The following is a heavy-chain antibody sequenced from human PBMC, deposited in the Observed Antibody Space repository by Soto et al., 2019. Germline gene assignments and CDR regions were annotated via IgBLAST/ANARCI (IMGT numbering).Heavy chain of an antibody. D-gene: IGHD2-8*02. J-gene: IGHJ4*02. CDR1: GGSFSSGGYY. CDR3: ARATSFSGHHGY. Sequence: PSETLSLTCTVSGGSFSSGGYYWSWIRQLPGKGLEWIGYIYHSGSTYYNPSLKSRFTISLDTSKNQFSLKLSSVTAADTAVYYCARATSFSGHHGYWGQGTLVTVSS. V-gene: IGHV4-31*03. CDR2: IYHSGST.